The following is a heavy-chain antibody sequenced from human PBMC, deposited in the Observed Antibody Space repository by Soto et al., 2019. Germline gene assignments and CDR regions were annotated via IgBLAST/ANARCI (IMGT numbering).Heavy chain of an antibody. J-gene: IGHJ4*02. CDR1: GFTFSSYA. D-gene: IGHD3-10*01. CDR3: AKGTYYYGSAPYYCDY. Sequence: GGSLRLSCAASGFTFSSYAMSWVRQAPGKGLEWVSGISDSGGSTYYSDSVKGRFTISRDNSKNTLYLQMNSLRAEDTAVYYCAKGTYYYGSAPYYCDYWGQGTLVTVSS. CDR2: ISDSGGST. V-gene: IGHV3-23*01.